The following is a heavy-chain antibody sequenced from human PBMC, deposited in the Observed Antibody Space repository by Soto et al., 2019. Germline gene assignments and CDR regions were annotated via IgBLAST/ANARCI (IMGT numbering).Heavy chain of an antibody. CDR3: ARERLGHPRLSYWYFDL. Sequence: QVQLVQSGAEVKKPGSSVKVSCKASGGTFSSYTISWVRQAPGQGLEWMGRIIPILGIANYAQKFQGRVTITADKSTSTAYMELGSLRSEDTAVYYCARERLGHPRLSYWYFDLWGRGTLVTVSS. J-gene: IGHJ2*01. D-gene: IGHD5-12*01. CDR2: IIPILGIA. V-gene: IGHV1-69*08. CDR1: GGTFSSYT.